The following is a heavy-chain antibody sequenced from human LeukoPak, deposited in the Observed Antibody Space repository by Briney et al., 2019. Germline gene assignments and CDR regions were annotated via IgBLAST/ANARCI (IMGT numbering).Heavy chain of an antibody. Sequence: PGGSLILSCAASGFTFSSYSMNWVRQAPGKGLEWVSSISSSSSYIYYADSVKGRFTISRDNAKNSLYLQMNCLRAEDTAVYYCAKWNDGGDWGQGTLVTVSS. CDR1: GFTFSSYS. CDR2: ISSSSSYI. J-gene: IGHJ4*02. CDR3: AKWNDGGD. D-gene: IGHD1-20*01. V-gene: IGHV3-21*01.